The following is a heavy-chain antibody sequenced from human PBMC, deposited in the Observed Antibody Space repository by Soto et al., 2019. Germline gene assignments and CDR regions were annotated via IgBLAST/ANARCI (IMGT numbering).Heavy chain of an antibody. J-gene: IGHJ4*02. CDR1: GGSIRDYY. CDR3: AKWKSGWSAFDF. CDR2: IYHSGLT. Sequence: QVQLQESGPGLVKPSETLSLTCTVSGGSIRDYYWNWIRQPPGKGLEWIGYIYHSGLTKYNPSLRGRVTTSIDITKNQFSVKLTSVADADTAVYYCAKWKSGWSAFDFWGQGIFVTVSP. V-gene: IGHV4-59*12. D-gene: IGHD6-19*01.